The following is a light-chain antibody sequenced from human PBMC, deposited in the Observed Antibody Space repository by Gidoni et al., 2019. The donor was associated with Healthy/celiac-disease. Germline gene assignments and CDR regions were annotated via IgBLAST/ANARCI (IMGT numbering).Light chain of an antibody. V-gene: IGKV1-17*01. CDR1: QGISND. J-gene: IGKJ3*01. CDR3: LQHNSYPLT. CDR2: AAS. Sequence: DIQMPHSPSSLSASVGDRVTITCRASQGISNDLGWYQQKPGKAPKRLIYAASSLQSGVPSRFSGSGSGTEFTLTISSLQPEDFATYYCLQHNSYPLTFGPGTKVDIK.